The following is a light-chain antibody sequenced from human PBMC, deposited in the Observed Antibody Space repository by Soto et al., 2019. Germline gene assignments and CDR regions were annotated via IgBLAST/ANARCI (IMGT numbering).Light chain of an antibody. CDR3: QQGHTFPLT. V-gene: IGKV1-12*01. Sequence: DIQMTQSPSSVSASVGDTVTITCRASQDIIIALAWFQQKPGEAPRLLIYTASSLHSGVPSRFSGSGYGTDFTLTISSLQPEDFATYYCQQGHTFPLTFGGGTKVEMK. J-gene: IGKJ4*01. CDR1: QDIIIA. CDR2: TAS.